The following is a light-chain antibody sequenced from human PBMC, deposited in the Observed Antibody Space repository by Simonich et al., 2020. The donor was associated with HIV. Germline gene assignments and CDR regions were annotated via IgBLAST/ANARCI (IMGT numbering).Light chain of an antibody. CDR1: QSVSSSY. CDR3: QQRSNWPLFT. V-gene: IGKV3D-20*02. J-gene: IGKJ3*01. CDR2: DAS. Sequence: EIVLTQSPGTLSLSPGERAPLSCRASQSVSSSYLAWYQQKPGLAPRLLIYDASSRATGIPDRFSGSGSATDFTLTISRLEPEDFAVYYCQQRSNWPLFTFGPGTKVDIK.